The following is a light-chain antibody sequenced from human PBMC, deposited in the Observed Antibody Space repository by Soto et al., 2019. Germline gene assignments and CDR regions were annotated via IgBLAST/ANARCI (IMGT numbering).Light chain of an antibody. CDR2: EVV. V-gene: IGLV2-14*01. CDR3: SSYTSSSTVV. Sequence: QSXLTQPXXVSGXXXXXXXXXXTGTSXDVGGYNYVSWYQQHPGKAPKLMIYEVVNRPSGVSYRFSGSKSGNTASLTISGLQAEDEADYYCSSYTSSSTVVFGGGTKLTVL. J-gene: IGLJ2*01. CDR1: SXDVGGYNY.